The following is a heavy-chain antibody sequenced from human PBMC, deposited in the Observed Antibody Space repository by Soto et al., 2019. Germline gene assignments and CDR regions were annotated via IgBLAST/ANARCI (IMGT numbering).Heavy chain of an antibody. Sequence: TSETLSLTCTVSGGSISSYYWSWIRQPPGKGLEWIGYIYYSGSTNYNPSLKSRVTISVDTSKNQFSLKLSSVTAADTAVYHCARSSGWYWFDPWGQGTLVTVSS. J-gene: IGHJ5*02. D-gene: IGHD6-19*01. CDR3: ARSSGWYWFDP. CDR2: IYYSGST. V-gene: IGHV4-59*01. CDR1: GGSISSYY.